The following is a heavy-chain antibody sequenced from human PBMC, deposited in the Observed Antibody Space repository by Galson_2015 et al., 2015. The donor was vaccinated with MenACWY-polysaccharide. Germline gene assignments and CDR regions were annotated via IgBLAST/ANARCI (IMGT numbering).Heavy chain of an antibody. CDR1: GFIFNHYG. J-gene: IGHJ4*02. CDR3: AKDNWLRREVLVGDYDY. D-gene: IGHD4-17*01. CDR2: ISYDETNK. V-gene: IGHV3-30*18. Sequence: SLRLSCAASGFIFNHYGIHWVRQAPGKGLEWVALISYDETNKHYADSVKGRLTISRDTSKNVVYLQMNSLRVEDTALYFCAKDNWLRREVLVGDYDYWGQGTLVAVSS.